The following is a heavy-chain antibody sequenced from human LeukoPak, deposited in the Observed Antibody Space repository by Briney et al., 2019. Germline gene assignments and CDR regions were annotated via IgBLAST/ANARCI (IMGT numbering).Heavy chain of an antibody. D-gene: IGHD4-17*01. CDR1: GFTFSSYA. V-gene: IGHV3-23*01. Sequence: GGSLRLSCAASGFTFSSYAMSWVRQAPGKGLEWVSGTSGSGGSTYYGDSVKGRFTISRDNSKNTLSLEMNSLRADDTATYYCARDAGGAWPFDYWGQGTRVIVSS. CDR2: TSGSGGST. J-gene: IGHJ4*02. CDR3: ARDAGGAWPFDY.